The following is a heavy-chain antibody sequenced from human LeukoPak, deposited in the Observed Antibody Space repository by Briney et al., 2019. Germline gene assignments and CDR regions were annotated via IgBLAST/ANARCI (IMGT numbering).Heavy chain of an antibody. CDR1: GYSISSGYY. V-gene: IGHV4-38-2*02. CDR3: AREGYGSGPPPNALDI. CDR2: IHHSGST. D-gene: IGHD3-10*01. J-gene: IGHJ3*02. Sequence: PSETLSLTCTVSGYSISSGYYWGWIRQPPGKGLEWIGSIHHSGSTYNNPSLKSRVTISVDTSKNQFSLKLSSVTAADTAVYYCAREGYGSGPPPNALDIWGQGTLVTVSS.